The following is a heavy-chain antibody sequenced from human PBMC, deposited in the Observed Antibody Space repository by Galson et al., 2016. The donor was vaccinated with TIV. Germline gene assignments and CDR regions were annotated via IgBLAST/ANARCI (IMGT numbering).Heavy chain of an antibody. D-gene: IGHD1/OR15-1a*01. CDR3: ARYRTLPCYYYNVTDV. V-gene: IGHV6-1*01. CDR2: TYYRSKWYN. J-gene: IGHJ6*02. CDR1: GDSVSSNSS. Sequence: CAISGDSVSSNSSWNWIRQSPSRGLEWLGRTYYRSKWYNDYALSVKSRITINPDTTTNQFSLQLHSLTPEDTTVYYCARYRTLPCYYYNVTDVWGQGTTVTVSS.